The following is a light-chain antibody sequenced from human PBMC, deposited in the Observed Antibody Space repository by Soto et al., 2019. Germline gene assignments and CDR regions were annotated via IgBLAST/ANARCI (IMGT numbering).Light chain of an antibody. J-gene: IGLJ1*01. V-gene: IGLV2-14*01. CDR1: SSDAGGYNA. CDR2: EVT. Sequence: QSVLAQPASVSGSPEQTITISCTGTSSDAGGYNAVSWYQHHPGKAPKLIIYEVTHRPAGVSDRFSASKSGNTASLTISGLQAEDEADYYCSSYTSSSTLSFGTGTKVTVL. CDR3: SSYTSSSTLS.